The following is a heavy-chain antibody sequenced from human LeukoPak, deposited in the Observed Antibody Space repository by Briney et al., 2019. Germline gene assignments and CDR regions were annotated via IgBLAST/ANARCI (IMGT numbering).Heavy chain of an antibody. CDR3: ARAHIAPLIDY. J-gene: IGHJ4*02. V-gene: IGHV1-2*02. CDR2: INPNSGGT. CDR1: GYTFTSHG. D-gene: IGHD6-6*01. Sequence: ASVKVSCKASGYTFTSHGITWVRQAPGQGLEWMGWINPNSGGTNYAQKFQGRVTMTRDTSISTAYMELSRLRSDDTAVYYCARAHIAPLIDYWGQGTLVTVSS.